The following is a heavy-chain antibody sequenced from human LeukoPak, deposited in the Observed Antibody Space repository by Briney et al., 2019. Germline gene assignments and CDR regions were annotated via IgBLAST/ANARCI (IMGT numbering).Heavy chain of an antibody. CDR2: IYYSGST. V-gene: IGHV4-59*08. D-gene: IGHD3-22*01. CDR3: ARHASRYDSSGYYYFDY. Sequence: SETLSLTCTVSGVSISSYYWSWVRQPPGKGLEWIGYIYYSGSTNYNPSLKSRVTISVDTSKNQFSLKLTSVTAADTAVYYCARHASRYDSSGYYYFDYWGQGTLVTVSS. CDR1: GVSISSYY. J-gene: IGHJ4*02.